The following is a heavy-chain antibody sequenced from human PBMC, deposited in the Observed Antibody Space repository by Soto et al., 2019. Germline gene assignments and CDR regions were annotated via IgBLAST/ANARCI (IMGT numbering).Heavy chain of an antibody. J-gene: IGHJ6*02. CDR2: ISGSGGST. Sequence: EVQLLESGGGLVQPGGSLRLSCAASGFTFSSYAMSWVRQAPGKGLEWVSGISGSGGSTYYADSVKGRFTISRDNSKNTLYLQMNSLRAEDTAAYYCAKVSIVVENPPPHGMDVWSQGTTVTVSS. V-gene: IGHV3-23*01. CDR3: AKVSIVVENPPPHGMDV. CDR1: GFTFSSYA. D-gene: IGHD2-21*01.